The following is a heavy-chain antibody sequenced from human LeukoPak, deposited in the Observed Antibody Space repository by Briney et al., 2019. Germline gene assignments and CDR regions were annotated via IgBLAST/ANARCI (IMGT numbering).Heavy chain of an antibody. D-gene: IGHD2-21*01. J-gene: IGHJ4*02. CDR3: TRSVRNGHIDY. Sequence: ASVKVSCKASGYTFTSYGISWVRQAPGQGLEWMGWISAYNGNTNYAQKLQGRVTMTTDTSISTAYMELSSLRFEDTAVYYCTRSVRNGHIDYWGQGTLVTVSS. CDR2: ISAYNGNT. CDR1: GYTFTSYG. V-gene: IGHV1-18*01.